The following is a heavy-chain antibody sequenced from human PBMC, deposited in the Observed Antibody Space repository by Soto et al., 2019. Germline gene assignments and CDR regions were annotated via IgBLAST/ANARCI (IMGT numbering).Heavy chain of an antibody. Sequence: PGGSLRLSCAASGFAFSSYEMNWVRQAPGKGLEWVSYISSSGSTIYYADSVKGRFTISRDNAKNTLYLQMNSLRAEDTAVYYCARGWKWLAYGTDVWGQGTTVTVSS. D-gene: IGHD6-19*01. J-gene: IGHJ6*02. CDR2: ISSSGSTI. V-gene: IGHV3-48*03. CDR1: GFAFSSYE. CDR3: ARGWKWLAYGTDV.